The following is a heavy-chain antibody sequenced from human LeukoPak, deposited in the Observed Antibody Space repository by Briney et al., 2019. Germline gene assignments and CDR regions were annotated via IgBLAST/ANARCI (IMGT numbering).Heavy chain of an antibody. J-gene: IGHJ6*03. CDR2: ISYDGSNK. D-gene: IGHD2-15*01. V-gene: IGHV3-30*01. CDR3: ARPRPGYCSGGSCYYYYYYMDV. Sequence: PGGSLRLSCAASGFTFSSYAMHWVRQAPGKGLEWVAVISYDGSNKYYADSVKGRFTISRDNSKNTLYLQMNSLRAEDTAVYYCARPRPGYCSGGSCYYYYYYMDVWGKGTTVTVSS. CDR1: GFTFSSYA.